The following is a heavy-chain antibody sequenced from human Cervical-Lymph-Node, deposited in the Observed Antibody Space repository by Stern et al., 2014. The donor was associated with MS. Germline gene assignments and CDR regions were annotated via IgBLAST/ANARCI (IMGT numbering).Heavy chain of an antibody. J-gene: IGHJ4*02. CDR2: ISSSSSTI. D-gene: IGHD3-22*01. CDR1: GFTFSSYS. V-gene: IGHV3-48*01. CDR3: ARAEDYYDSSGYLGYYFDY. Sequence: EVQLVQSGGGLVQPGGSLRLSCAASGFTFSSYSMNWVRQAPGKGLECVSYISSSSSTIYYADSVKGRFTISRDNAKNSLYLQMNSLRAEDTAVYYCARAEDYYDSSGYLGYYFDYWGQGTLVTVSS.